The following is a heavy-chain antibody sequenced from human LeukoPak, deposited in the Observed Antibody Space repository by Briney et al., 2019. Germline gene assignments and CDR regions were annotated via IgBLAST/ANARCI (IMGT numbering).Heavy chain of an antibody. CDR1: GFTFSGSA. CDR2: IRTKANNYAT. Sequence: GGSLRLSCTASGFTFSGSAMHWVRQASGKGLEWVGRIRTKANNYATVYAASVKGRFTISRDDSKNTAYLQMNSLKTEDTAVYYCTTEDYGGNSVSFYWGQGTLVTVSS. J-gene: IGHJ4*02. V-gene: IGHV3-73*01. CDR3: TTEDYGGNSVSFY. D-gene: IGHD4-23*01.